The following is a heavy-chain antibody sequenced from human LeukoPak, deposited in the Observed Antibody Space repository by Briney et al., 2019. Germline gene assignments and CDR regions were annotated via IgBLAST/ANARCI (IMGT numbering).Heavy chain of an antibody. V-gene: IGHV1-69*02. CDR3: ARVYGTYSTYY. CDR1: GGTFSSYT. CDR2: IIPIRGIA. Sequence: SVKLSCKASGGTFSSYTISWVRQAPGQGLEWMGRIIPIRGIANYAQKFQGRVTTTADKSTSTAYMELSSLRSEDTGVYYCARVYGTYSTYYWGQGTLVTVSS. D-gene: IGHD4-11*01. J-gene: IGHJ4*02.